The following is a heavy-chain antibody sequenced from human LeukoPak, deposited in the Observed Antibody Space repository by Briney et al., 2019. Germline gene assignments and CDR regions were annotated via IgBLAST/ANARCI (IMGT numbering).Heavy chain of an antibody. CDR3: ARGFYDYVWGSYRQNTFDY. CDR1: GFTFSSCA. J-gene: IGHJ4*02. Sequence: GGSLRLSCAASGFTFSSCAMGWVRQAPGKGLEWVSAISGSGGSTYYADSVKGRFTISRDNSKNTLYLQMNSLRAEDTALYFCARGFYDYVWGSYRQNTFDYWGQGTLVTVSS. V-gene: IGHV3-23*01. CDR2: ISGSGGST. D-gene: IGHD3-16*02.